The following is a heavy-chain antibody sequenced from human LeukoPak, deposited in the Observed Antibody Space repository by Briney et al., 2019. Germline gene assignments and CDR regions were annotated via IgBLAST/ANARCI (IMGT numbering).Heavy chain of an antibody. CDR3: ARHSRGWYYFDY. CDR2: IYYSGST. D-gene: IGHD6-19*01. CDR1: GGSISSSSYY. Sequence: SETLSLTCTVSGGSISSSSYYWGWIRQPPGKGLEWIGSIYYSGSTYYNPSLKSRVTISVDTSKNQFSLKLSSVTAADTAVYYCARHSRGWYYFDYWGQGTLVTVS. V-gene: IGHV4-39*01. J-gene: IGHJ4*02.